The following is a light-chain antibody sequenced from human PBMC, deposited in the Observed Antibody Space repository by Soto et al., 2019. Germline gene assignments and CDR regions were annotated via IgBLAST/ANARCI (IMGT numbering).Light chain of an antibody. J-gene: IGKJ5*01. CDR1: QSVGSN. Sequence: EIMMTQSPATLSVSPGERATLSCWASQSVGSNVAWYQQKPGQAPRLLIYYASTRATGIPARFSGSRSGTEFTLTISSLQSEDSALYYCQQYNDWPPITFGQGTRLEIK. V-gene: IGKV3-15*01. CDR3: QQYNDWPPIT. CDR2: YAS.